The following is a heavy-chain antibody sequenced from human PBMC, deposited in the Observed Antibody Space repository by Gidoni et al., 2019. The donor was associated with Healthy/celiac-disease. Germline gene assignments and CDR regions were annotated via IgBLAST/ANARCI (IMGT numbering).Heavy chain of an antibody. V-gene: IGHV3-15*01. D-gene: IGHD3-3*01. Sequence: EVQLVESGGGLVKPGGSLRLSCAASGFPFSNAWMSWVRQAPGKGLEWVGRIKSKTDGGTTDYAAPVKGRFTISRDDSKNTLYLQMNSLKTEDTAVYYCTTVYLEWLLVDGSYYYYYMDVWGKGTTVTVSS. CDR3: TTVYLEWLLVDGSYYYYYMDV. CDR1: GFPFSNAW. J-gene: IGHJ6*03. CDR2: IKSKTDGGTT.